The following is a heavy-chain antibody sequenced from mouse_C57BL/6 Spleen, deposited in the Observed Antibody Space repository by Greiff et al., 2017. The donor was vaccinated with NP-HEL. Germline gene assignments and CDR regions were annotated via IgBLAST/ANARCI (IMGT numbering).Heavy chain of an antibody. CDR3: ARYSRDGYSWYFDV. D-gene: IGHD2-3*01. CDR2: IRNKANGYTT. CDR1: GFTFTDYY. J-gene: IGHJ1*03. Sequence: DVQLVESGGGLVQPGGSLSLSCAASGFTFTDYYMSWVRQPPGKALEWLGFIRNKANGYTTEYSASVKGRFTISRDNSQSILYLQMNALRAEDSATYYCARYSRDGYSWYFDVWGTGTTVTVSS. V-gene: IGHV7-3*01.